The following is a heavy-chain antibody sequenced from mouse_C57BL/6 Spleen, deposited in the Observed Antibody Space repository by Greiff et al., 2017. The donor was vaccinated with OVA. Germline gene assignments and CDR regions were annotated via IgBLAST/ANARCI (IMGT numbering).Heavy chain of an antibody. Sequence: VQLKQSGPELVKPGASVKISCKASGYTFTDYYMNWVKQSHGKSLEWIGDINPNNGGTSYNQKFKGKATLTVDKSSSTAYMELRSLTSEDSAVYYCANYYGSSPFDYWGQGTTLTVSS. V-gene: IGHV1-26*01. CDR1: GYTFTDYY. CDR3: ANYYGSSPFDY. J-gene: IGHJ2*01. CDR2: INPNNGGT. D-gene: IGHD1-1*01.